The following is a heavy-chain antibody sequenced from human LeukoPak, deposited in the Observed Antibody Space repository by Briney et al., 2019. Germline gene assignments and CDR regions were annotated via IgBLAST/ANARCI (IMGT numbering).Heavy chain of an antibody. CDR2: IHPRRGDT. J-gene: IGHJ4*02. D-gene: IGHD3-10*01. Sequence: ASVTVSCKTSGYSFTAFYIHWVRHAPGQGLEWMGWIHPRRGDTNYAQKFQGRVTMTRDTSISTAYLDLSSLRSDDTAVYYCARDGDYGTGSYYRGCIESWGQGTPVTVSP. CDR1: GYSFTAFY. V-gene: IGHV1-2*02. CDR3: ARDGDYGTGSYYRGCIES.